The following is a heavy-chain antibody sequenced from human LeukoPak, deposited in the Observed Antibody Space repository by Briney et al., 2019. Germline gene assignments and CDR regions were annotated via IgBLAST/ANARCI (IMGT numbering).Heavy chain of an antibody. Sequence: SVKVSCKASGGTFSSYAISWVRQAPGQGLEWMGGIIPIFGTTNYAQKFQGRVTITADESTSTAYTELSSLRSEDTAVYYCAGGVGTSYYMDVWGKGTTVTVSS. D-gene: IGHD7-27*01. CDR3: AGGVGTSYYMDV. V-gene: IGHV1-69*01. CDR1: GGTFSSYA. J-gene: IGHJ6*03. CDR2: IIPIFGTT.